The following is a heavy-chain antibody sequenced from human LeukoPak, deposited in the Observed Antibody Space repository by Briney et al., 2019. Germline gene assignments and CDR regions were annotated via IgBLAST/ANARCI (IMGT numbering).Heavy chain of an antibody. Sequence: SETLSLTCTVSGGSISSGGYSWSWIRQPPGKGLEWIGYIYHSGSTYYNPSLKSRVTISVDRSKNQFSLKLSSVTAADTAVYYCARGDGRWYPFDYWGQGTLVTVSS. V-gene: IGHV4-30-2*01. CDR1: GGSISSGGYS. J-gene: IGHJ4*02. CDR2: IYHSGST. CDR3: ARGDGRWYPFDY. D-gene: IGHD4-23*01.